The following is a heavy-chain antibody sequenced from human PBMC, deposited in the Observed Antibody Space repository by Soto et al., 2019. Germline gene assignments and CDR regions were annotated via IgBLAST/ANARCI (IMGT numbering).Heavy chain of an antibody. D-gene: IGHD2-15*01. CDR1: GFTFSSFA. CDR3: ARGGAWTPEGLGY. Sequence: QVQLVESGGGVVQPGRSLRLSCAASGFTFSSFAMHWVRQAPGKGLEWLAVISSDVVNYYYAESVKGRFTISRDNSKNPLFLQMNSLGNEDTAVYYCARGGAWTPEGLGYWGQGTLVTVSS. CDR2: ISSDVVNY. V-gene: IGHV3-30-3*01. J-gene: IGHJ4*02.